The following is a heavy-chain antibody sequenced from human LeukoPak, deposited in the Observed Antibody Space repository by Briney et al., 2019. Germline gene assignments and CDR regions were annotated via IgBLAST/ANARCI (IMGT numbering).Heavy chain of an antibody. Sequence: MSSETLSLTCIVSGGTISSNYWTWIRQPPGKGLEWIGYIYYSGSTSYNPSLRSRVTISVDTSKNQFSLKLSSVTAADTAVYYCARDHYYDSSGYTFRHWGQGTLVTVSS. D-gene: IGHD3-22*01. J-gene: IGHJ1*01. CDR3: ARDHYYDSSGYTFRH. V-gene: IGHV4-59*01. CDR1: GGTISSNY. CDR2: IYYSGST.